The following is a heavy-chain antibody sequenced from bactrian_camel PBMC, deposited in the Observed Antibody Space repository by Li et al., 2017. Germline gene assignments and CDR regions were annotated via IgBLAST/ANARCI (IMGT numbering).Heavy chain of an antibody. D-gene: IGHD3*01. CDR2: IYTGGGTL. CDR3: AKGLTSMEWVPDYDY. J-gene: IGHJ4*01. CDR1: GDTYMYNG. V-gene: IGHV3S1*01. Sequence: HVQLVESGGGTVQAGGSLRLSCVASGDTYMYNGVAWFRQAPGKERERVATIYTGGGTLYYADSVKGRFTISRDNAKNTLYLQLNSLKTEDTAMYYCAKGLTSMEWVPDYDYWGQGTQVTVS.